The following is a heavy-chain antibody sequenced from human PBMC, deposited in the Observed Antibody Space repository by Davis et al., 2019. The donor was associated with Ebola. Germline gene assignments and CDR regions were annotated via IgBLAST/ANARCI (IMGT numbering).Heavy chain of an antibody. J-gene: IGHJ4*02. V-gene: IGHV1-69*13. CDR2: IIPDFGIP. CDR3: ARDRYSDGSGYFFEQSH. CDR1: GGTFSSYA. D-gene: IGHD3-22*01. Sequence: SVKVSCKASGGTFSSYAISWVRQAPGQGLDWMGGIIPDFGIPKYAQKFQGRVTITADESTSTAYMELSSLRSEDTAVYYCARDRYSDGSGYFFEQSHWGQGTLVTVSS.